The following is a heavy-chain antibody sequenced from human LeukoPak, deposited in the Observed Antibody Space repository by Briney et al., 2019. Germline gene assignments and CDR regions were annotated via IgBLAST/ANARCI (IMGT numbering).Heavy chain of an antibody. J-gene: IGHJ4*02. V-gene: IGHV3-21*06. Sequence: PGGSLRLSCAASGFTFSSYSMNWVRQAPGKGLEWVSSISSSSSYIYYADSVKGRFTISRDNAKNSLYLEMSSLRVEDTAVYYCAREAAPRYWGQGTLVTVSS. CDR3: AREAAPRY. D-gene: IGHD3-9*01. CDR2: ISSSSSYI. CDR1: GFTFSSYS.